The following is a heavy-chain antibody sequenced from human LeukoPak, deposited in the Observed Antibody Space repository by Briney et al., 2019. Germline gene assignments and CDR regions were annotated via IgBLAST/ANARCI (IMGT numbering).Heavy chain of an antibody. D-gene: IGHD3-22*01. CDR3: ASLYYYDSSGYYLEDY. CDR2: INHSGST. CDR1: GFRFGSNW. J-gene: IGHJ4*02. Sequence: GSLRLSCVASGFRFGSNWMSWVRQAPGKGLEWIGEINHSGSTNYNPSLKSRVTISVDTSKNQFSLKLSSVTAADTAVYYCASLYYYDSSGYYLEDYWGQGTLVTVSS. V-gene: IGHV4-34*01.